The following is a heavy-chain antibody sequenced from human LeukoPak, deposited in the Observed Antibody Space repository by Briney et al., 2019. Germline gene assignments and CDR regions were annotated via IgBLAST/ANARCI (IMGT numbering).Heavy chain of an antibody. CDR2: IKQDGSEK. CDR1: GFTFRSYW. CDR3: ARGASGWYVEDY. Sequence: GGSLRLSRAASGFTFRSYWMSWVRQAPGKGLEWVANIKQDGSEKYYVDSVKGRFTISRDNAKNSLYLQMNSLRAEDTAVYYCARGASGWYVEDYWGQGTLVTVSS. V-gene: IGHV3-7*01. D-gene: IGHD6-19*01. J-gene: IGHJ4*02.